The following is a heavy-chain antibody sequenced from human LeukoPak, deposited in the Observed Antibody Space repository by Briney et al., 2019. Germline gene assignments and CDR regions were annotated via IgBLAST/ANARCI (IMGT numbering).Heavy chain of an antibody. D-gene: IGHD3-22*01. V-gene: IGHV3-23*01. Sequence: GGSLRLSCAAAGFSVSSYAMDWVRQVPGKVPEFLSTIVGSGTGTFYTDSLSGRFAISRDNSKNTLFLQMHSLRVADTAVYYCAKGTDTSGRQNFDFWGQGTLVTVSS. CDR1: GFSVSSYA. CDR2: IVGSGTGT. CDR3: AKGTDTSGRQNFDF. J-gene: IGHJ4*02.